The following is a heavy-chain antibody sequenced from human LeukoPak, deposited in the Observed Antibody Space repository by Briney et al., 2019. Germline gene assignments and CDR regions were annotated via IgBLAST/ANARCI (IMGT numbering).Heavy chain of an antibody. CDR1: GYTSTSYY. J-gene: IGHJ4*02. CDR2: INPSGGST. Sequence: ASVKVSCKASGYTSTSYYMHWVRQAPGQGLEWMGIINPSGGSTSYAQKFQGRVTMTRDTSTSTVYMELSSLRSEDTAVYYCARDEGRITMVRGVLNYFDYWGQGTLVTVSS. D-gene: IGHD3-10*01. CDR3: ARDEGRITMVRGVLNYFDY. V-gene: IGHV1-46*01.